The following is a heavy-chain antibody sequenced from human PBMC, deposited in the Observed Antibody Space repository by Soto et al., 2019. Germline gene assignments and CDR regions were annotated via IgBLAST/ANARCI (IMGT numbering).Heavy chain of an antibody. Sequence: ASVKVSCKASGYTFSNYGISWVRQAPGQGLEWMGWISAYYGNTNYAQKFQGRVTMTTDTSTNTANMELSSLRADDTAVYYCVKGEYYYDSSGYYPFDYWGQGTLVTVSS. J-gene: IGHJ4*02. CDR2: ISAYYGNT. V-gene: IGHV1-18*01. CDR3: VKGEYYYDSSGYYPFDY. CDR1: GYTFSNYG. D-gene: IGHD3-22*01.